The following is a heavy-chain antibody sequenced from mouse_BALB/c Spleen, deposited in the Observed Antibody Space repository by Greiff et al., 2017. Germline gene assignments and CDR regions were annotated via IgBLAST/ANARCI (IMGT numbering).Heavy chain of an antibody. V-gene: IGHV2-6-2*01. CDR2: IWSDGST. Sequence: VHLVESGPDLVAPSQSLSITCTVSGFSLTSYGVHWVRQPPGKGLEWLVVIWSDGSTTYNSALKSRLSISKDNSKSQVFLKMNSLQTDDTAMYYCARHRGEDYDGDAMDYWGQGTSVTVSS. CDR1: GFSLTSYG. J-gene: IGHJ4*01. CDR3: ARHRGEDYDGDAMDY. D-gene: IGHD2-4*01.